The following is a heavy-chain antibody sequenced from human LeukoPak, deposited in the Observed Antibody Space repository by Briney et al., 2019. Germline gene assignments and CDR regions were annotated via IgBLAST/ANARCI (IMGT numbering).Heavy chain of an antibody. CDR2: MNPNSGNT. J-gene: IGHJ4*02. Sequence: GASVKVSCKASGGTFSNYAISWVRQATGQGLEWMGWMNPNSGNTGYAQKFQGRVTMTRNTSISTAYMELSSLRSEDTAVYYCASAVYDYVWGSYRLDYWGQGTLVTVSS. CDR3: ASAVYDYVWGSYRLDY. V-gene: IGHV1-8*02. CDR1: GGTFSNYA. D-gene: IGHD3-16*02.